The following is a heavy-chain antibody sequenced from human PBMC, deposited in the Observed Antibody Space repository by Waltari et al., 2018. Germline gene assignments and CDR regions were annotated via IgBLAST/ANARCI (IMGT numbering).Heavy chain of an antibody. J-gene: IGHJ4*02. CDR2: IYSGGSST. V-gene: IGHV3-23*03. Sequence: EVQLLESGGGLVQPGGSLRPYCAASGLPFSIHGMRWVRQAPGKGLEWVSVIYSGGSSTYYADSVKGRFAISRDNSKNTLYLQMNSLRAEDTAVYYCAKGLGYYDSSGYPYWGQGTLVTVSS. D-gene: IGHD3-22*01. CDR1: GLPFSIHG. CDR3: AKGLGYYDSSGYPY.